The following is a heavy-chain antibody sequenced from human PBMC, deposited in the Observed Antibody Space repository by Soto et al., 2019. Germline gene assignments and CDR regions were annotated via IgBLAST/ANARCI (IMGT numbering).Heavy chain of an antibody. J-gene: IGHJ4*02. CDR3: ARSRNGAVPDSINF. Sequence: LRLSCAASGFTFSSYAMHWVRRAPGKGLEWVAVISYDGSNKYYADSVKGRFTISRDNSKNTLYLQMTSLRPDDTAVFYCARSRNGAVPDSINFWGQGTLVTVSS. CDR1: GFTFSSYA. D-gene: IGHD2-8*01. V-gene: IGHV3-30-3*01. CDR2: ISYDGSNK.